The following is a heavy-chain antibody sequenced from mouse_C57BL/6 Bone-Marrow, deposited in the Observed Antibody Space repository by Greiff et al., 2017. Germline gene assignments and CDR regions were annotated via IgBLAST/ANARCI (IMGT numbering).Heavy chain of an antibody. CDR1: GFTFSSCA. V-gene: IGHV5-4*01. CDR2: ISDGGRYT. J-gene: IGHJ3*01. CDR3: ARDGWRFAY. Sequence: EVMLVESGGGLVKPGGSLKLSCAASGFTFSSCAMSWVRQTPEKRLEWVATISDGGRYTYYPDNVKGRFTISRDNAKNNLYLQMSHLKSEDTAMYYCARDGWRFAYWGQGTLVTVSA. D-gene: IGHD2-3*01.